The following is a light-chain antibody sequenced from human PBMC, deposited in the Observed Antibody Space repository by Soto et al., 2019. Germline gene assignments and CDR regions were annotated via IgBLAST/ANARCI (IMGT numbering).Light chain of an antibody. CDR1: QSLLHSNGYNY. Sequence: DIVMTQSPLSLPVTPGEPASISCRSSQSLLHSNGYNYLDWYLQKPVQSPHLLIYMGSNRASGVNDRFSGSGSGTDFTLTISRVEAEDVGVYYCMQALHTPLTFGGGTKVEIK. CDR3: MQALHTPLT. J-gene: IGKJ4*01. CDR2: MGS. V-gene: IGKV2-28*01.